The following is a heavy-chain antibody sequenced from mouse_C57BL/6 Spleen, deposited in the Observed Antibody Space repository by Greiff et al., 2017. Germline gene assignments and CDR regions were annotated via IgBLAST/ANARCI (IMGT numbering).Heavy chain of an antibody. CDR1: GFSLTSYG. Sequence: QVQLKESGPGLVQPSQSLSITCTVSGFSLTSYGVHWVRQSPGKGLEWLGVIWSGGSTDYYAAFISRLSISKDNSKSQVFFKMNRLQADDTAIYYCARKGTTVDFDYWGQGTTLTVAS. D-gene: IGHD1-1*01. CDR3: ARKGTTVDFDY. CDR2: IWSGGST. V-gene: IGHV2-2*01. J-gene: IGHJ2*01.